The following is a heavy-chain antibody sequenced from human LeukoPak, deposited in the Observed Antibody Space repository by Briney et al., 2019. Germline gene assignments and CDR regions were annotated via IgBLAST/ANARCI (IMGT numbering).Heavy chain of an antibody. V-gene: IGHV4-34*01. D-gene: IGHD3-22*01. CDR2: INHSGST. Sequence: SETLSLTCAVYGGSFTNYYWSWIRQPPGKGLEWIGEINHSGSTKYNPSLKSRVTISVDTSKNQFSLKLSSVTAADTAVYYCARGVRRPYYYDSSGYPSGSGNYYYYMDVWGKGTTVTVSS. J-gene: IGHJ6*03. CDR1: GGSFTNYY. CDR3: ARGVRRPYYYDSSGYPSGSGNYYYYMDV.